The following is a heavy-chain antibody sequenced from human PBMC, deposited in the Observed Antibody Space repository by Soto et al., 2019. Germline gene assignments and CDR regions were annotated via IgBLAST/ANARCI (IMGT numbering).Heavy chain of an antibody. CDR2: IYYSGST. D-gene: IGHD3-9*01. CDR3: ARQPGLDYDILTGYYKGYYFDY. CDR1: GGSISSSSYY. V-gene: IGHV4-39*01. Sequence: PSETLSLTCTVSGGSISSSSYYWGWIRQPPGKGLEWIGSIYYSGSTYYNPSLKSRATISVDTSKNQFSLKLSSVTAADTAVYYCARQPGLDYDILTGYYKGYYFDYWGQGTLVTVSS. J-gene: IGHJ4*02.